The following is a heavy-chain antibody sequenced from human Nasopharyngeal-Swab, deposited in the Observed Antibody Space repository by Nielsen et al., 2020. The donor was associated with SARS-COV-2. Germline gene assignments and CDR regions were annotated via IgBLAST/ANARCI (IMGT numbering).Heavy chain of an antibody. Sequence: SEILSLTCAVYGGSFSGYYWSWIRQPPGKGLEWIGEINHSGSTNYNPSLKSRVTISVDTSKNQFSLKLSSVTAADTAVYYCARNSGSYLRYYYGMDVWGQGTTVTVSS. D-gene: IGHD1-26*01. CDR1: GGSFSGYY. CDR3: ARNSGSYLRYYYGMDV. J-gene: IGHJ6*02. CDR2: INHSGST. V-gene: IGHV4-34*01.